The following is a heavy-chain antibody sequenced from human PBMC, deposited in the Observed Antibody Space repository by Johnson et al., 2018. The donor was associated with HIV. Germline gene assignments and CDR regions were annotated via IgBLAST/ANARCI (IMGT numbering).Heavy chain of an antibody. CDR2: ISYDGSNK. Sequence: QVQLVESGGGVVQPGRSLRLSCAASGFTFSSYAMHWVRQAPDKGLEWVAVISYDGSNKYFADSVKGRFTISRDNSKNTLYLQMNSLRAEDTALYYCAKGGTVTTDAFDIWGQGTMVTVSS. CDR3: AKGGTVTTDAFDI. D-gene: IGHD4-17*01. V-gene: IGHV3-30*04. CDR1: GFTFSSYA. J-gene: IGHJ3*02.